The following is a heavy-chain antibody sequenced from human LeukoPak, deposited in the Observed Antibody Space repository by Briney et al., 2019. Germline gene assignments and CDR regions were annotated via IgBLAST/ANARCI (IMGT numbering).Heavy chain of an antibody. D-gene: IGHD2-2*01. CDR3: ARDMVVPAVYYYYYGMDV. CDR1: GFTFSSYA. CDR2: ISPNGGST. V-gene: IGHV3-64*04. Sequence: GGSLRLSCSASGFTFSSYAMHWVRQAPGKGLEFVSAISPNGGSTYYADSVKGRFTISRDNSKNTLYLQMNSLRAEDTAVYYCARDMVVPAVYYYYYGMDVWGQGTTVTVSS. J-gene: IGHJ6*02.